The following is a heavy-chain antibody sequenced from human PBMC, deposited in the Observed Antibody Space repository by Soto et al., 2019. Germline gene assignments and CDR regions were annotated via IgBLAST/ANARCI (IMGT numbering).Heavy chain of an antibody. CDR1: GFTFSSYW. Sequence: GGSLRLSCAASGFTFSSYWMSWVRQAPGKGLEWVANIKQDGSEKYYVDAVKGRFTISRDNAKNSLYLQMNSLRAEDTAVYYCARVTNDYGDYVDYYYYMDVWGKGTTVTVSS. CDR3: ARVTNDYGDYVDYYYYMDV. CDR2: IKQDGSEK. D-gene: IGHD4-17*01. J-gene: IGHJ6*03. V-gene: IGHV3-7*01.